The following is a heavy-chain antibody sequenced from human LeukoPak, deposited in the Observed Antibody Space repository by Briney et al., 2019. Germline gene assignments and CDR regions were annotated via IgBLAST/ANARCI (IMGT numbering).Heavy chain of an antibody. CDR1: GGSISSGGYY. CDR3: ARERRPGVTMIVVAFFDY. J-gene: IGHJ4*02. V-gene: IGHV4-31*03. D-gene: IGHD3-22*01. CDR2: IYYSGST. Sequence: SQTLSLTCTVSGGSISSGGYYWSWVRQHPGKGLEWIGYIYYSGSTYYNPSLKSRVSISVDTSKNQFSLKLSSVTAADTAVYYCARERRPGVTMIVVAFFDYWGQGTLVTVSS.